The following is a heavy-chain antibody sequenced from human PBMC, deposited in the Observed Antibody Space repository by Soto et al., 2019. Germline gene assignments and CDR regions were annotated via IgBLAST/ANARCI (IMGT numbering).Heavy chain of an antibody. V-gene: IGHV1-69*13. Sequence: SVKVSCEASGGTFSSYASSLGRQAPGQGLEWMGGIIPIFGTANYAQKFQGRVTITADESTSTAYMELSSLRSEDTAVYYCARHGIGLELRHHYYYGMDVWGQGTTVTVSS. D-gene: IGHD1-7*01. CDR2: IIPIFGTA. CDR1: GGTFSSYA. J-gene: IGHJ6*02. CDR3: ARHGIGLELRHHYYYGMDV.